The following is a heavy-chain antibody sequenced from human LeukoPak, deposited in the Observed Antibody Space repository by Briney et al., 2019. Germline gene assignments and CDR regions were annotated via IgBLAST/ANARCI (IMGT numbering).Heavy chain of an antibody. CDR1: GGSISSHY. CDR2: IYYSGST. J-gene: IGHJ3*02. CDR3: ARDLVTVTKGFDI. Sequence: PSETLSLTCTVSGGSISSHYWSWIRQPPGKGLEWIGYIYYSGSTDYNPSLKSRVTMSVDTSKNQFSLKLSSVTTADTAVYYCARDLVTVTKGFDIWGLGTMVSVSS. V-gene: IGHV4-59*11. D-gene: IGHD4-17*01.